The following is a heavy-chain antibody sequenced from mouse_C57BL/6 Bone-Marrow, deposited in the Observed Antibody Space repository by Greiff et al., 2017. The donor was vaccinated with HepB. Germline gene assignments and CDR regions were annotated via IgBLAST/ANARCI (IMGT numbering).Heavy chain of an antibody. J-gene: IGHJ3*01. CDR2: IDPSDSYT. CDR1: GYTFTSYW. CDR3: ARGGLTGTLFAY. Sequence: VQLQQPGAELVRPGTSVKLSCKASGYTFTSYWMHWVKQRPGQGLEWIGVIDPSDSYTNYNQKFKGKATLTVDTSSSTAYMQLSSLTSEDSAVYYCARGGLTGTLFAYWGQGTLVTVSA. V-gene: IGHV1-59*01. D-gene: IGHD4-1*01.